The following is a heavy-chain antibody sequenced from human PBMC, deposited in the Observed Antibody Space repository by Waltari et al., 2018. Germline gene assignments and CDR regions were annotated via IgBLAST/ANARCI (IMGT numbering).Heavy chain of an antibody. J-gene: IGHJ4*02. Sequence: QLQETGPGLVTPSATPSLTCTVTGAPINNADYYWAWIRQPPGKGLEWIGSLYYTGTTYYNPSLKSRVTISGDASKSQFSLRLTSVSAADTAVYFCARQCLGRHLYYFDSWGQGNRVTVSS. CDR2: LYYTGTT. CDR3: ARQCLGRHLYYFDS. CDR1: GAPINNADYY. D-gene: IGHD7-27*01. V-gene: IGHV4-39*01.